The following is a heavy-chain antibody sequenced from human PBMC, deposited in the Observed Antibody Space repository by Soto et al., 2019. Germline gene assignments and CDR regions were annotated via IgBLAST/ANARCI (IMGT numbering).Heavy chain of an antibody. CDR1: GGSISSSSYY. CDR3: ARHPKRIFGVVIIPWFDP. CDR2: IYYSGST. D-gene: IGHD3-3*01. V-gene: IGHV4-39*01. J-gene: IGHJ5*02. Sequence: SETLSLTCTVSGGSISSSSYYWGWIRQPPGKGLEWIGSIYYSGSTYYNPSLKSRVTISVDTSKNQFSLKLSSVTAADTAVYYCARHPKRIFGVVIIPWFDPWGQGTLVTVSS.